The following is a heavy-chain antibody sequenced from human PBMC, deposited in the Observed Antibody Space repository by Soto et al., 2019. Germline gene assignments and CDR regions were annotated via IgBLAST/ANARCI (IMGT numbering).Heavy chain of an antibody. CDR2: ISYDGDNK. CDR3: ARPWGQLSTYYYGMDT. V-gene: IGHV3-30-3*01. J-gene: IGHJ6*02. CDR1: GFTFRNYA. D-gene: IGHD3-16*01. Sequence: ESGGGVVQPGRSLTVSCAASGFTFRNYAMHWVRQAPGKGLEWVATISYDGDNKYYTDSVKGPFTISRDNSKNTLYLQMNSLRPEDTAVYYCARPWGQLSTYYYGMDTWGQGTTVTVSS.